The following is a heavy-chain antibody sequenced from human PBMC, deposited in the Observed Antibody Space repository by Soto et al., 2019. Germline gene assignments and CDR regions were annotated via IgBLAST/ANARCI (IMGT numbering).Heavy chain of an antibody. CDR2: IYYNGST. Sequence: SETLSLTCTVSGGSISIYYWSWIRQPPGKGLEWIGYIYYNGSTNYNPSLKSRVTISVDTSENQFSLKLSSVTAADTAVYYCARQSSGYYYMDVWAKGTTVTVSS. D-gene: IGHD3-22*01. CDR1: GGSISIYY. V-gene: IGHV4-59*08. CDR3: ARQSSGYYYMDV. J-gene: IGHJ6*03.